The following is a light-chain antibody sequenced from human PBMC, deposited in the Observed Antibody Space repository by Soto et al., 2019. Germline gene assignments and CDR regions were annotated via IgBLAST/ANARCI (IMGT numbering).Light chain of an antibody. CDR2: GAS. Sequence: LKKSPGTVSLYPGERANLSCSAIQSVSSNYLAWFQQKPGQAPSLLIYGASNRATGIPDRFSGSASGADFTLTISRLEPEDFAVYYCQQYGSSPLIPFGQGARLAIK. CDR1: QSVSSNY. J-gene: IGKJ5*01. V-gene: IGKV3-20*01. CDR3: QQYGSSPLIP.